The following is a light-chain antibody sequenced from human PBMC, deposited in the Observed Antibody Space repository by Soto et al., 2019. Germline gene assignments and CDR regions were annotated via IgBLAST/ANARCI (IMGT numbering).Light chain of an antibody. CDR3: QQRSNWPIT. CDR1: QSVSSSY. CDR2: GAS. Sequence: EIVLTQSPATLSLSPGERATLSCGASQSVSSSYLAWYQQKPGLAPRFLIYGASSRATGIPDRFSGSGSGTDFTLTISRLEPEDFAVYYCQQRSNWPITFGQGTRLEIK. V-gene: IGKV3D-20*02. J-gene: IGKJ5*01.